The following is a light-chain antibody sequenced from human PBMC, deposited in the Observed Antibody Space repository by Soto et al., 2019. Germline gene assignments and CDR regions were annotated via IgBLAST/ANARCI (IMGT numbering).Light chain of an antibody. Sequence: QSALTQPASVSGSPGQSITISCTGTSSDVGGYNYVSWFQQHPGRVPNLMIYGVSNRPSGVSNRFSGSKSDNTASLTISGLQAEDEADYYCSSYTSSTTSHVFGTGTKVTVL. V-gene: IGLV2-14*03. CDR1: SSDVGGYNY. CDR3: SSYTSSTTSHV. CDR2: GVS. J-gene: IGLJ1*01.